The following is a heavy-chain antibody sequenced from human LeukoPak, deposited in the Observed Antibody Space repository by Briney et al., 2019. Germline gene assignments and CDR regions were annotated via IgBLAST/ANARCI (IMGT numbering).Heavy chain of an antibody. D-gene: IGHD3-16*01. CDR3: VRAIQLWVFDS. Sequence: SETLSLTCAVSGGSISSGGYSWTWIRQPPGKGLECVGHVYYSGSTYYNPSLKSRVTISVDTSKNQLSLNLNSVTAADTAIYYCVRAIQLWVFDSWGQGTLVTVSS. CDR1: GGSISSGGYS. CDR2: VYYSGST. J-gene: IGHJ4*02. V-gene: IGHV4-30-4*07.